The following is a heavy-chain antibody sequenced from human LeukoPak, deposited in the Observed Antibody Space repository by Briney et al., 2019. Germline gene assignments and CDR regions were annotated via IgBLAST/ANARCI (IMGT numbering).Heavy chain of an antibody. CDR3: ARDPKITIFGVVIPRGMDY. V-gene: IGHV1-18*01. D-gene: IGHD3-3*01. J-gene: IGHJ4*02. CDR1: GYTFTSYG. CDR2: ISAYNGNT. Sequence: ASVKVSCKASGYTFTSYGISWVRQAPGQGLEWMGWISAYNGNTNYAQKLQGRVTMTTETSTSTAYMELRSLRSDDTAVYYCARDPKITIFGVVIPRGMDYWGQGTLVTVSS.